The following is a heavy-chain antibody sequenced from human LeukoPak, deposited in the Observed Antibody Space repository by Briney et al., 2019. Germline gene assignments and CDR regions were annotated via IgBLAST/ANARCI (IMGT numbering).Heavy chain of an antibody. CDR3: ASFAIQLHEDEGYYYYYGMDV. J-gene: IGHJ6*02. CDR1: AATFSSYG. D-gene: IGHD5-18*01. CDR2: IIPIVGPA. V-gene: IGHV1-69*01. Sequence: SGKVACKVAAATFSSYGISWVRQAPGHVREWMGWIIPIVGPANYDQKCQGRVTITADESTRTAYMELSSLRPEDTAVYYCASFAIQLHEDEGYYYYYGMDVWGQATTVTDSS.